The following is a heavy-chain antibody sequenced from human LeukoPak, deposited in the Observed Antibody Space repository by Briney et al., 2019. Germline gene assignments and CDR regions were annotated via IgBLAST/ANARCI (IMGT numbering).Heavy chain of an antibody. J-gene: IGHJ6*03. CDR2: ISDSGNT. Sequence: PSETLSLTCTVSGGSISSRTYYWGWIRQPPGKGLEWIGTISDSGNTYYNPSLKSRLTISVDPSKNQFSLKLSSVTAADTAVYYCARDRDGYNQGDYYYYYMDVWGKGTTVTISS. D-gene: IGHD5-24*01. V-gene: IGHV4-39*07. CDR3: ARDRDGYNQGDYYYYYMDV. CDR1: GGSISSRTYY.